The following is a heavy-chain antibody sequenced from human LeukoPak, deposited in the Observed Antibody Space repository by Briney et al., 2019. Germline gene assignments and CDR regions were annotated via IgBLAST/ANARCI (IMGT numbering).Heavy chain of an antibody. Sequence: PGRSLRLSCAASGFTFDDYAMHWVRQAPGKGLEWVSGISWNSGSIGYADSVKGRFTISRDNAKNSLYLQMNSLRAEDTAVYYCARANGGGYAFDIWGQGTMVTVSS. CDR2: ISWNSGSI. CDR1: GFTFDDYA. V-gene: IGHV3-9*01. CDR3: ARANGGGYAFDI. D-gene: IGHD3-10*01. J-gene: IGHJ3*02.